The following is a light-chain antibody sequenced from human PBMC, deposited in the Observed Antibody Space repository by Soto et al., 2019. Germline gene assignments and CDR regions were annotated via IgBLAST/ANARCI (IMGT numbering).Light chain of an antibody. V-gene: IGLV2-14*01. CDR1: SSDIGAYDY. Sequence: LTQPASVSGSPGQSITISCTGTSSDIGAYDYVSWYQQYPGRVPKLLIHEATNRPSGVSDRFSGSKSGNTASLTISGLXTEDEADYYCSSHAGSSAFYVFGTGTKVTVL. CDR2: EAT. CDR3: SSHAGSSAFYV. J-gene: IGLJ1*01.